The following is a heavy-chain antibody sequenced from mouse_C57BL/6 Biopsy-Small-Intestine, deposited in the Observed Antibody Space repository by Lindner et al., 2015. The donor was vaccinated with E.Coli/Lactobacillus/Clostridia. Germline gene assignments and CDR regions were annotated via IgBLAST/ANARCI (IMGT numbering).Heavy chain of an antibody. CDR2: FNPTSGAT. D-gene: IGHD1-1*02. CDR3: ARDGTNYGVDY. V-gene: IGHV1-53*01. J-gene: IGHJ4*01. CDR1: GYIFTSHF. Sequence: SVKVSCKASGYIFTSHFMHWVRQAPGHGLEWMGTFNPTSGATANAQKFQGRVTMTRDTSTSTLCMELSSLRSDDTAVYYCARDGTNYGVDYWGQGTLVTVSS.